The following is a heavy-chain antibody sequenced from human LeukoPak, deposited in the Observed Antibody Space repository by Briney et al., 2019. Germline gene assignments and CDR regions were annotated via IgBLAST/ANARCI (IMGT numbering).Heavy chain of an antibody. CDR1: GFTFSSYG. CDR2: ISYDGGNK. V-gene: IGHV3-30*18. Sequence: PGRSLRLSCAASGFTFSSYGMHWVRQAPGKGLEWVAVISYDGGNKYYGDSVKGRFTISRDNSKNTMYLQMSSLRAEDTAVYYCAKGSVTRGVDYWGQGTLVTVSS. CDR3: AKGSVTRGVDY. D-gene: IGHD4-17*01. J-gene: IGHJ4*02.